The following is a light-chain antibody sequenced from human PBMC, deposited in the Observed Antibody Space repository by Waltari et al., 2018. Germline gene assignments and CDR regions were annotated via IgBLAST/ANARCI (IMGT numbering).Light chain of an antibody. V-gene: IGKV2-30*02. J-gene: IGKJ1*01. CDR2: KVF. Sequence: DGVMTQSPLALPVTLGRPDSTSCRSSQSLVHSDGKTYLNWFHQRPGQSPRRLISKVFSRDSGVPDRCSGSGSGTDFTLRISRVEAEDVGVYYCMQGTHWPWTFGQGTKVEIK. CDR1: QSLVHSDGKTY. CDR3: MQGTHWPWT.